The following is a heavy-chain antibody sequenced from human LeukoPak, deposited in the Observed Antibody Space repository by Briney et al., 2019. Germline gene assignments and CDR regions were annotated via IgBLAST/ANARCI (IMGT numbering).Heavy chain of an antibody. Sequence: SETLSLTCTVSGGSISSGSYYWSWIRQPAGKGLEWIGRIYTSGSTNYNPSLKSRVTISVDTSKNQFSLKLSSVTAADTAVYYCARLSLFGDPFDYWGQGTLVTVS. D-gene: IGHD4-17*01. J-gene: IGHJ4*02. CDR1: GGSISSGSYY. V-gene: IGHV4-61*02. CDR2: IYTSGST. CDR3: ARLSLFGDPFDY.